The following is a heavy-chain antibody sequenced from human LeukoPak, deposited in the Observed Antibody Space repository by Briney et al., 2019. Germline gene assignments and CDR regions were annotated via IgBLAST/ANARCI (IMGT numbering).Heavy chain of an antibody. J-gene: IGHJ4*02. CDR1: GGTFSSYA. CDR2: IIPIFGTA. Sequence: SVKVSCKASGGTFSSYAISWVRQAPGQGLEWMGGIIPIFGTANYAQKFQGRVTITTAESTSTTYMELSSLRSEDTAVYYCARRTYGDYVDYWGQGTLVTVSS. V-gene: IGHV1-69*05. CDR3: ARRTYGDYVDY. D-gene: IGHD4-17*01.